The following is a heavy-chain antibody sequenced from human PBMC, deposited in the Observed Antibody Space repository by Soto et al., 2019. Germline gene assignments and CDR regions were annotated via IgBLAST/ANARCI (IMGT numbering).Heavy chain of an antibody. Sequence: PGGSLRLSCTASGFTFGDYAMSWFRQAPGKGLEWVGFIRSKDYGGTTEYAASVKGRFTISRDDSKSIAYLQMKSLKTEDTAVYYCTRERDVWFGELLHNLGYYGMDVWGQGTTVTVSS. CDR3: TRERDVWFGELLHNLGYYGMDV. D-gene: IGHD3-10*01. CDR1: GFTFGDYA. J-gene: IGHJ6*02. CDR2: IRSKDYGGTT. V-gene: IGHV3-49*03.